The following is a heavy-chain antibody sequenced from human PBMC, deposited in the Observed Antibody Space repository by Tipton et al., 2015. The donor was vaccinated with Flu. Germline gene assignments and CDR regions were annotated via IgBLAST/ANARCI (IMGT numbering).Heavy chain of an antibody. CDR2: IYPGDSDT. J-gene: IGHJ3*02. D-gene: IGHD3-10*01. Sequence: QLVQSGAEVKKPGESLKISCKGSGYSFTSYWIGWVRQMPGKGLEWMGIIYPGDSDTRYSPSFQGQVTISADKSISTAYLQWSSLKASDTAMYYCARLGRITMVRGENPGPPDAFDIWGQGTMVTVSS. CDR3: ARLGRITMVRGENPGPPDAFDI. CDR1: GYSFTSYW. V-gene: IGHV5-51*03.